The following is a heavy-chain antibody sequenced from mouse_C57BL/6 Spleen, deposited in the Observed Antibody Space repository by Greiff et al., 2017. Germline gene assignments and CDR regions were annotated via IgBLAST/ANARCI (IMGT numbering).Heavy chain of an antibody. CDR3: ARSWYGSSLDY. D-gene: IGHD1-1*01. J-gene: IGHJ2*01. Sequence: QVQLQQSGAELVRPGSSVKLSCKASGYTFTSYWMHWVKQRPIQGLEWIGNIDPSDSETHYNQKFKDKATLTVDTSSSTAYMQLSSLTSEDSAVYYCARSWYGSSLDYWGQGTTLTVSS. V-gene: IGHV1-52*01. CDR2: IDPSDSET. CDR1: GYTFTSYW.